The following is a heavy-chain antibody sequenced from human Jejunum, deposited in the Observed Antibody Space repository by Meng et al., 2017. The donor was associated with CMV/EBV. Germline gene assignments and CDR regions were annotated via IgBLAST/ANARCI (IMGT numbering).Heavy chain of an antibody. CDR1: TFTGHY. CDR3: TRDLYCGGNCYSAVDY. V-gene: IGHV1-2*02. D-gene: IGHD2-21*01. Sequence: TFTGHYMHWVRQAPGQGLEWMGWTNPNNGGTNYAQKFQGRVTMTSDTSTSTAYMELSRLTSDDTAVYYCTRDLYCGGNCYSAVDYWGQGTLGTVSS. CDR2: TNPNNGGT. J-gene: IGHJ4*02.